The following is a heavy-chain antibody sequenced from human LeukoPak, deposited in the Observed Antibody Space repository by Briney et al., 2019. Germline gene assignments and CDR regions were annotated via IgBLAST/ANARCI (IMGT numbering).Heavy chain of an antibody. CDR3: ARNQGVVAWRAYMDV. J-gene: IGHJ6*03. D-gene: IGHD3-3*01. V-gene: IGHV4-59*01. CDR1: GGSISSYY. CDR2: IYYSGST. Sequence: PSETLFLTCTVSGGSISSYYWSWIRQPPGKGLEWIGYIYYSGSTNYNPSLKSRVTISVDTSKNQFSLKLSSVTAADTAVYYCARNQGVVAWRAYMDVWGKGSTVTVSS.